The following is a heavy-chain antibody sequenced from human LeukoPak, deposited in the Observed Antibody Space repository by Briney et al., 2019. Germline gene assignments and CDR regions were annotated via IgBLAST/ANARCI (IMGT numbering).Heavy chain of an antibody. CDR1: GFTFSSYA. CDR3: AREKNNVVVTSYYFDY. D-gene: IGHD2-21*01. Sequence: PGGSLRLSCAASGFTFSSYAMLWVRQAPGKGLEWLAVISYDGSNKYYADSVKGRLTISRDISKNTLYLQMNSLRGDDTAVYYCAREKNNVVVTSYYFDYWGQGTLVTVSS. J-gene: IGHJ4*02. CDR2: ISYDGSNK. V-gene: IGHV3-30*14.